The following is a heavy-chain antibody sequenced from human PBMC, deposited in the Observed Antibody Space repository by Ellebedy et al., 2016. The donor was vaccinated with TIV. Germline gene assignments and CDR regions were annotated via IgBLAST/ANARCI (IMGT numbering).Heavy chain of an antibody. CDR1: GFTVSSNY. V-gene: IGHV3-23*01. CDR3: AKGRGGGSDSSAPRYYFDY. Sequence: GESLKISCAASGFTVSSNYMSWVRQAPGKGLEWVSTISHTGSRTYYADSVEGRFTISRDNSKKTLYLQMNSLRAEDTAIYYCAKGRGGGSDSSAPRYYFDYWGLGTLVTVSS. CDR2: ISHTGSRT. D-gene: IGHD3-22*01. J-gene: IGHJ4*02.